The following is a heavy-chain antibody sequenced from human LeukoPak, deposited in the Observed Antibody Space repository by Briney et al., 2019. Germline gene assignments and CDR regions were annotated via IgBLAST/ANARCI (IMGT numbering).Heavy chain of an antibody. CDR1: GFTFSDYY. CDR3: AREYCSGDSCSAGNY. Sequence: GGSLRLSCAASGFTFSDYYMSWIRQAPGKGLEWVAYISSSGSTIYYADSVKGRFTISRDNAKNSLYLQMNSLRAEDTAVYYCAREYCSGDSCSAGNYWGQGTLVTVSS. D-gene: IGHD2-15*01. J-gene: IGHJ4*02. CDR2: ISSSGSTI. V-gene: IGHV3-11*04.